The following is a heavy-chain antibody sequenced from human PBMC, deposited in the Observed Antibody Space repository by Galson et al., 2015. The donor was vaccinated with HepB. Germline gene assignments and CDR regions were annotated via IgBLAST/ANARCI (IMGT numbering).Heavy chain of an antibody. CDR3: ARDGDTAMDAYDFYMDV. J-gene: IGHJ6*03. Sequence: SLRLSCAASGSTFSSHGMHWVRQAPGKGLEWVAVISYDRSNYYYAASVKGRFTISRDNSKNTLYLQMNSLRDEDTAVYYCARDGDTAMDAYDFYMDVWGRGTTVTVSS. D-gene: IGHD5-18*01. CDR1: GSTFSSHG. V-gene: IGHV3-30*03. CDR2: ISYDRSNY.